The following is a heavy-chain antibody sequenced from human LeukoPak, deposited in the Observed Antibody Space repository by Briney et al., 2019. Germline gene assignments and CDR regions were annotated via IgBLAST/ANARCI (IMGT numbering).Heavy chain of an antibody. Sequence: GESLKISCKGSGYSFTSYWIGWVRQMPGKGLEWMGIIYPGDSDTRYSPSFQGQVTISADKSISTAYLQWSSLKSSDTAMYYCARLVRELTTIYYFDYWGQGTLVTVSS. CDR1: GYSFTSYW. CDR3: ARLVRELTTIYYFDY. CDR2: IYPGDSDT. V-gene: IGHV5-51*01. D-gene: IGHD4-17*01. J-gene: IGHJ4*02.